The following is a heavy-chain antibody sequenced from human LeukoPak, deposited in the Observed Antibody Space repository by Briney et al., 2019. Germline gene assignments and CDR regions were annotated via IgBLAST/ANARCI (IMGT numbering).Heavy chain of an antibody. V-gene: IGHV3-15*01. Sequence: GGSLRLSCAASGFTFSNAWMSWVRQAPGKGLEWVGRIKSKTDGGTTDYAAPVKGRFTISRDDSKNTLYLQMNSLKTEDTAVYYCTTAAVAGIYYYYYGMDVWGQGTTVTVSS. CDR2: IKSKTDGGTT. CDR1: GFTFSNAW. CDR3: TTAAVAGIYYYYYGMDV. J-gene: IGHJ6*02. D-gene: IGHD6-19*01.